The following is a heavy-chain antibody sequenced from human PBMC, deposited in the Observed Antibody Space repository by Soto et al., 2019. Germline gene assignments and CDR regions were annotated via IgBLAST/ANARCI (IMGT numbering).Heavy chain of an antibody. V-gene: IGHV1-69*01. CDR2: IIPIFGTA. D-gene: IGHD3-3*01. Sequence: SSVKVSCKASGGTFSSYAISWVRQAPGQGLEWMGGIIPIFGTANYAQKFQGRVTITADESTSTAYMELSSLRSDDTAVYYCARDLPRYYDFWSGYYDFIYYGMDVWGQGTTVTVSS. CDR3: ARDLPRYYDFWSGYYDFIYYGMDV. CDR1: GGTFSSYA. J-gene: IGHJ6*02.